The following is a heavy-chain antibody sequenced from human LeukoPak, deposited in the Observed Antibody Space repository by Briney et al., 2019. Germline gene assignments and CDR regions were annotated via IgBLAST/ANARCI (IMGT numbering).Heavy chain of an antibody. CDR3: ARVTNSRDGYNYDY. D-gene: IGHD5-24*01. CDR2: INHSGST. J-gene: IGHJ4*02. Sequence: PSETLSLTCAVYGGSFSGYYWSWIRQPPGKGLEWIGEINHSGSTNYNPSLKSRVTISVDTSKNQFSLKLSSVTAADTAVYYCARVTNSRDGYNYDYWGQGTLVTASS. V-gene: IGHV4-34*01. CDR1: GGSFSGYY.